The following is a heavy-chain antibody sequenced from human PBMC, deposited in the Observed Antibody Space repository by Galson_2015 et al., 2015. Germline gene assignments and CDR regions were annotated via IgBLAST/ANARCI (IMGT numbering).Heavy chain of an antibody. D-gene: IGHD3-22*01. CDR1: GFTFSSYG. CDR2: IWYDGSNK. CDR3: ARDSGGVTMNDAFDI. V-gene: IGHV3-33*01. Sequence: SLRLSCAASGFTFSSYGMHWVRQAPGMGLEWVAVIWYDGSNKYYADSVKGRFTISRDNSKNTLYLQMNSLRAEDTAVYYCARDSGGVTMNDAFDIWGQGTMVTVSS. J-gene: IGHJ3*02.